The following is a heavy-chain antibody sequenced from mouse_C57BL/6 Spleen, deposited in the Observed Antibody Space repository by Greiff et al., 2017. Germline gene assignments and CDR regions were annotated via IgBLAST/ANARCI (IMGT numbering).Heavy chain of an antibody. D-gene: IGHD2-3*01. V-gene: IGHV1-76*01. J-gene: IGHJ3*01. CDR1: GYTFTDYY. CDR2: IYPGSGNT. Sequence: VQLVESGAELVRPGASVKLSCKASGYTFTDYYINWVKQRPGQGLEWIARIYPGSGNTYYNEKFKGKATLTAEKSSSTAYMQLSSLTSEDSAVYFCARGKESDGYSPAWFAYWGQGTLVTVSA. CDR3: ARGKESDGYSPAWFAY.